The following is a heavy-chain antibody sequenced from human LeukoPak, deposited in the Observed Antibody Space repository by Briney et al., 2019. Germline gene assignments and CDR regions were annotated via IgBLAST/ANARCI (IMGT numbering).Heavy chain of an antibody. D-gene: IGHD2-15*01. CDR2: IRYGGSDK. CDR1: GFSFSRNG. Sequence: PGGSLRLSCAASGFSFSRNGMHWVRQAPGKGLEWVAFIRYGGSDKYYSDSVKGRFTISRDNSKNTLYLQMNSLRAEDTAVYYCARGYCSGGSCSKFDYWGQGTLVTVSS. CDR3: ARGYCSGGSCSKFDY. V-gene: IGHV3-30*02. J-gene: IGHJ4*02.